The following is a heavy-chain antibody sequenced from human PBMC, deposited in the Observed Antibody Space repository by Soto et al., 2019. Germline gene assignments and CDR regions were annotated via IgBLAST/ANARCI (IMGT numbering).Heavy chain of an antibody. CDR3: ARFRGCSSTSCYRSDYYYGMDV. V-gene: IGHV4-4*02. D-gene: IGHD2-2*01. Sequence: SETMPLTCALFGRSIHSSNLWSLVCYPPGKGLEWIGEIYHSGSTNYNPSLKSRVTISVDKSKNQFSLKLSSVTAADTAVYYCARFRGCSSTSCYRSDYYYGMDVWGQGTTVT. CDR1: GRSIHSSNL. CDR2: IYHSGST. J-gene: IGHJ6*02.